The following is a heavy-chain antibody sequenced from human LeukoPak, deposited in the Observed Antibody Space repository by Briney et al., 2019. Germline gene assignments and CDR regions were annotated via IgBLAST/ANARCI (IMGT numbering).Heavy chain of an antibody. J-gene: IGHJ5*02. CDR2: ISAYNGNT. CDR1: GYTFTSYG. V-gene: IGHV1-18*01. Sequence: ASVKVSCKASGYTFTSYGISWVRQAPGQGLEWMGWISAYNGNTNYAQKLQGRVTMTTDTSTSTAYMELSSLRSEDTAVYYCARLTADYDILTADYPGGWFDPWGQGTLVTVSS. CDR3: ARLTADYDILTADYPGGWFDP. D-gene: IGHD3-9*01.